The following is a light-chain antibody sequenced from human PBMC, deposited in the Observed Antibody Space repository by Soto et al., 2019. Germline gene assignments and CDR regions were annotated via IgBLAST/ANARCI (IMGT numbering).Light chain of an antibody. Sequence: IRMTQSPSSFSASTGDRVTITCRASQGISSYLAWYQQKPGKAPKLLIYAASTLQSGVPSRFSGSGSGTDFTLTISCLQSEDFATYYCQQYYSYPPITFGQGTRLENK. J-gene: IGKJ5*01. CDR1: QGISSY. V-gene: IGKV1-8*01. CDR2: AAS. CDR3: QQYYSYPPIT.